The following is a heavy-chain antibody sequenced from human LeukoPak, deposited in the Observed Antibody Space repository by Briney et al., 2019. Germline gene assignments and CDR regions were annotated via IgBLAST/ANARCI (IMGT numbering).Heavy chain of an antibody. D-gene: IGHD3-22*01. V-gene: IGHV3-53*01. CDR3: ARDPPDYYDSSPYAFDI. Sequence: GGSLRLSCAASGFTVSDNCMSWVRQAPGKVLEWVSFMYSGGTAYYADSVKGRFTISRVKSKYTVYLQMNSLRPEDTAVYYCARDPPDYYDSSPYAFDIWGQGTMVTVSS. CDR1: GFTVSDNC. CDR2: MYSGGTA. J-gene: IGHJ3*02.